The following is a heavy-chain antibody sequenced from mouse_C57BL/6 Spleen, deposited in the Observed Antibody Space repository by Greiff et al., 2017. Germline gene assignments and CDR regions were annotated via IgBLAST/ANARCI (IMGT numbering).Heavy chain of an antibody. Sequence: EVMLVESGGGLVKPGGSLKLSCAASGFTFSDYGMHWVRQAPEKGLEWVAYISSGSSTIYYADTVKGRFTITRDNAKNTLFLQVTSLRSEDTAMYYCARSGPRNFGYWGQGTTLTVSS. CDR3: ARSGPRNFGY. J-gene: IGHJ2*01. V-gene: IGHV5-17*01. CDR1: GFTFSDYG. CDR2: ISSGSSTI. D-gene: IGHD4-1*01.